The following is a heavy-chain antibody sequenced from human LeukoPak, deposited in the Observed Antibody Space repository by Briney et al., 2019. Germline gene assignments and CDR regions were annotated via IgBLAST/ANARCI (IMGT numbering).Heavy chain of an antibody. CDR2: IYYTGSS. V-gene: IGHV4-39*02. Sequence: SEALSLTCTVSGGSISYSSYYWGWIRQPPGKGLEWIGSIYYTGSSYYNPSLKSRVTISVDTSKNQFSLKLRSVTAADTAVYYCARDCSGGSCFSGPFEYWGQGTLVTVSS. D-gene: IGHD2-15*01. CDR1: GGSISYSSYY. CDR3: ARDCSGGSCFSGPFEY. J-gene: IGHJ4*02.